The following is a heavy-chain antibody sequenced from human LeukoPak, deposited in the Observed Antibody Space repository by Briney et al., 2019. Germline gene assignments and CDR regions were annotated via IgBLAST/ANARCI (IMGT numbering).Heavy chain of an antibody. Sequence: GGSLRLSCAASGFTLDDHAMHWVRHGPGKGLEWVSGIRWETGSTGYADSVKGRFTISRDNAKNSLYLQMNSLRAEDTAVYYCARVSPNTVTTLQYFDYWGQGNLDTVSS. J-gene: IGHJ4*02. V-gene: IGHV3-9*01. CDR3: ARVSPNTVTTLQYFDY. D-gene: IGHD4-17*01. CDR2: IRWETGST. CDR1: GFTLDDHA.